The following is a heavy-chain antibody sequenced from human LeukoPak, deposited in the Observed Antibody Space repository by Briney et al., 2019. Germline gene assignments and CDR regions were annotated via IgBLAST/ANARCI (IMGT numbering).Heavy chain of an antibody. CDR2: ISSSGSTI. CDR1: GFTFSSYE. Sequence: GGSLRLSCAASGFTFSSYEMNWVRQAPGRGLEWVSYISSSGSTIYYADSVKGRFTISRDNAKNSLYLQMNRLRAENTAVYYCAREMDWSFDPWGKGTLVTVSS. D-gene: IGHD3/OR15-3a*01. J-gene: IGHJ5*02. V-gene: IGHV3-48*03. CDR3: AREMDWSFDP.